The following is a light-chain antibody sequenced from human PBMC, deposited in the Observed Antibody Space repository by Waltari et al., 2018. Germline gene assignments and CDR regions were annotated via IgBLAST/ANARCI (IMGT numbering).Light chain of an antibody. CDR2: VNNDGTH. Sequence: QLMLTQSPSASASLGDSVKLTCTLSSGHSTSAIAWHHQQPAKGPRYLMKVNNDGTHSKGDGIPDRFSGSSSGAERYLTITSLQSEDDAEYYCQTWGPGIRVFGGGTKLTVL. CDR3: QTWGPGIRV. J-gene: IGLJ3*02. CDR1: SGHSTSA. V-gene: IGLV4-69*01.